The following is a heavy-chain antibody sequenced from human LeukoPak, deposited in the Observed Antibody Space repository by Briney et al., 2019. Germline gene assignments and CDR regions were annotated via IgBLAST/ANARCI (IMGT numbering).Heavy chain of an antibody. V-gene: IGHV3-53*01. CDR1: GFTVSSNY. CDR2: LYSGGST. Sequence: GGSLRLSRAASGFTVSSNYMSWVRQATAKGLAWVSVLYSGGSTYYADSVKGRFTISRDNSKNTLYLQMNSLRAEDTAVYYCARDRGPYYYYGMDVWGQGTTVTVSS. J-gene: IGHJ6*02. CDR3: ARDRGPYYYYGMDV. D-gene: IGHD3-10*01.